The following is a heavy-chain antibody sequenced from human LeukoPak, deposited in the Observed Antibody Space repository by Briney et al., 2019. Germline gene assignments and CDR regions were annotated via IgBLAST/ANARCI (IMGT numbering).Heavy chain of an antibody. D-gene: IGHD5-12*01. CDR2: ISGSGGST. J-gene: IGHJ4*02. CDR3: AGYSGYDFFFDY. CDR1: GFTFSSYA. V-gene: IGHV3-23*01. Sequence: TGGSLRLSCAASGFTFSSYAMSWVRQAPGKGLEWVSAISGSGGSTYYADSVKGRFTISRDNSKNTLYLQMNSLRAEDTAVYYCAGYSGYDFFFDYWGQGTLVTVSS.